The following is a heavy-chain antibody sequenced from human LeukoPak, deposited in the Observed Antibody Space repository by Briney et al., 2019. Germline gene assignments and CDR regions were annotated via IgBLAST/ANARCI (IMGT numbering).Heavy chain of an antibody. CDR1: GFTFSDYY. V-gene: IGHV3-11*01. CDR2: ISSSGNTI. CDR3: ARHLLVRGVWAFDI. J-gene: IGHJ3*02. Sequence: GGSLRLSCAASGFTFSDYYMSRIRQAPGKGLEWVSYISSSGNTIYYADSVKGRFTISRDNAENSLYLQMNSLRAEDTAVYYCARHLLVRGVWAFDIWGQGTMVTVSS. D-gene: IGHD3-10*01.